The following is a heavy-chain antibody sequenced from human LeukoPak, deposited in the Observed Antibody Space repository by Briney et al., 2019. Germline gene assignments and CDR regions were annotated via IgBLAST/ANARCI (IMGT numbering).Heavy chain of an antibody. V-gene: IGHV3-21*01. CDR2: ISSSSSYI. J-gene: IGHJ4*02. Sequence: NPGGSLRLSCAASGFTFSTYSMNWVRQAPGKGLEWVSSISSSSSYIFSADSVKGRFTISRDNAKNSLYLQMNSLRAEDTAVYYCARPYDSNSYYYYWGQGTLVTVSS. D-gene: IGHD3-22*01. CDR3: ARPYDSNSYYYY. CDR1: GFTFSTYS.